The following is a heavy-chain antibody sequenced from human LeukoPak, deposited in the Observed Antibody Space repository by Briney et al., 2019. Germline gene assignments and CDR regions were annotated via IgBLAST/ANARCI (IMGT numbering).Heavy chain of an antibody. V-gene: IGHV3-23*01. CDR3: AKGFYSNYAFFDY. CDR1: GFTLSSYA. J-gene: IGHJ4*02. CDR2: ISGSGGST. D-gene: IGHD4-4*01. Sequence: GGSLRLSCAASGFTLSSYAMSWVRQAPGKGLEWVSAISGSGGSTYYADSVKGRFTISRDNSKNTLYLQMNSLRAEDTAVYYCAKGFYSNYAFFDYWGQGTLVTVSS.